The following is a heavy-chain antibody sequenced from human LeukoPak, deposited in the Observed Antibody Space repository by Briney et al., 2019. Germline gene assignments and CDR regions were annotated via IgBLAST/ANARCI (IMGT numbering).Heavy chain of an antibody. CDR3: AKSAYHYYYYMDV. Sequence: GGSLRLSCAASGFTFSSYWMHWVRQAPGKGLVWVSRINSDGSSTSYADSVKGRFTISRDNAKNTLYLQLNSLRAEDTAVYYCAKSAYHYYYYMDVWGKGTTVTV. CDR2: INSDGSST. CDR1: GFTFSSYW. J-gene: IGHJ6*03. V-gene: IGHV3-74*01.